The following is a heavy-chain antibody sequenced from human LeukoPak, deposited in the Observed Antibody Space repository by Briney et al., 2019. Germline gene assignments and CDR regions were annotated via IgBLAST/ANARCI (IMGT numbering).Heavy chain of an antibody. CDR2: IYHSGST. V-gene: IGHV4-30-2*01. CDR1: GGSISSDGYS. J-gene: IGHJ4*02. D-gene: IGHD3-10*01. CDR3: AREVRGSGSDYFDY. Sequence: PSQTLSLTCAVSGGSISSDGYSWSWIRQPPGKGLEWIGYIYHSGSTYYNPSLKSRVTISVDRSKNQFSLKLSSVTAADTAVYYCAREVRGSGSDYFDYWGQGTLVTVSS.